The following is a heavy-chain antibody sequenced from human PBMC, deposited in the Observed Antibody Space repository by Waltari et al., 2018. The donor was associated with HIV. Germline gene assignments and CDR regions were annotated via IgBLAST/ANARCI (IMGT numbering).Heavy chain of an antibody. Sequence: QVQVVESGGGVVQPGTSLRLSCEASGFSFSDSGMHWVRQAPGKGLEWWAVIWVDGGKKVLADSVKGRFTISRDKSKNTVELHMNSVTAEDTAVYYCARASPEGGYLDYWGQGTLVTVSS. CDR3: ARASPEGGYLDY. CDR1: GFSFSDSG. J-gene: IGHJ4*02. V-gene: IGHV3-33*01. D-gene: IGHD2-15*01. CDR2: IWVDGGKK.